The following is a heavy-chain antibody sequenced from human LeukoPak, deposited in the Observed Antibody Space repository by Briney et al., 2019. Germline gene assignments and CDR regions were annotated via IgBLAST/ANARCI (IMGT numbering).Heavy chain of an antibody. D-gene: IGHD5-24*01. J-gene: IGHJ4*02. V-gene: IGHV3-23*01. CDR1: GFTLSSYA. CDR2: ISGSGGST. CDR3: AKDLRWLPQGIFDY. Sequence: GGSLRLSCAASGFTLSSYAMSWVRQAPGKGLEWVSAISGSGGSTYYADSVKGRFTISRDNSKNTLYLQMNSLRAEDTAVYYCAKDLRWLPQGIFDYWGQGTLVTVSS.